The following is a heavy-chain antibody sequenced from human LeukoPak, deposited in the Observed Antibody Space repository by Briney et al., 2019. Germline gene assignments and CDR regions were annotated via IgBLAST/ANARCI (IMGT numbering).Heavy chain of an antibody. CDR1: GGSFSGYY. Sequence: SETLSLTCAVYGGSFSGYYWSWIRQPPGKGLEWIGEINHSGNTNYNPSHKSRVTISVDTSKNQFSLKLSSVTAADTAVYYCARGLTGSRRYFDSWGQGTLVTVSS. V-gene: IGHV4-34*01. J-gene: IGHJ4*02. D-gene: IGHD3-10*01. CDR2: INHSGNT. CDR3: ARGLTGSRRYFDS.